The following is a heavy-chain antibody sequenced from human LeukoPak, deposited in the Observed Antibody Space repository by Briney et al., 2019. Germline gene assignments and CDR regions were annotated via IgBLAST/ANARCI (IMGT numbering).Heavy chain of an antibody. CDR3: AREYYASGDY. CDR2: INADGSST. Sequence: GGSLRLSCAASGFTFSSFWMHWVRQAPGKGLQWVSRINADGSSTGHADSVKGRLTISRDNAKNTLYLQINSPRAEDTAVYYCAREYYASGDYWGQGTLVTVSS. J-gene: IGHJ4*02. CDR1: GFTFSSFW. D-gene: IGHD3-10*01. V-gene: IGHV3-74*01.